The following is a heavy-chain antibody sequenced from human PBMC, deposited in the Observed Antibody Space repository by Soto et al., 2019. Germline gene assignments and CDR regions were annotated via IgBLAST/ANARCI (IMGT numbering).Heavy chain of an antibody. V-gene: IGHV3-74*01. CDR1: GFTFSNYR. D-gene: IGHD3-10*01. J-gene: IGHJ4*02. CDR2: IETDGTST. CDR3: ARVAGGLGY. Sequence: EVQLVESGGGLVQPGGSVRLSCVVSGFTFSNYRMHWVRQAPGKGLVWVSRIETDGTSTTYADSVKGRFTISRDNAKNTLYLQMNGLSDEDTATYYCARVAGGLGYWGQGTLVTVSS.